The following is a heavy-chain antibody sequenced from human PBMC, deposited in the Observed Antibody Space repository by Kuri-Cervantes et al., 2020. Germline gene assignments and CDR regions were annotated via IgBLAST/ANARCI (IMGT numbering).Heavy chain of an antibody. CDR1: GYTFTSYD. CDR3: AREGWPGETPDY. D-gene: IGHD2-15*01. Sequence: ASVKVSCKASGYTFTSYDINWVRQATGQGLEWMGWMNPNSGNTGYAQKLQGRVTMTTDTSTSTAYMGLRSLRSDDTAVYYCAREGWPGETPDYWGQGTLVTVSS. V-gene: IGHV1-8*01. J-gene: IGHJ4*02. CDR2: MNPNSGNT.